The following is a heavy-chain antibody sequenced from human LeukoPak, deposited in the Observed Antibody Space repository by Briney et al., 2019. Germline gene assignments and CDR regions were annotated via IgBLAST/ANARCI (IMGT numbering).Heavy chain of an antibody. V-gene: IGHV4-34*01. CDR1: GGSFNGYY. Sequence: SETLYLICAVYGGSFNGYYWSWIRQPPGKELEGIGEINHSGSTNYNPSLKSRVTISVDTSKNQFSLKLSSVTAADTAVYYCARGRAITMVRGGYYYGMDVWGQGTTVTVSS. J-gene: IGHJ6*02. CDR2: INHSGST. CDR3: ARGRAITMVRGGYYYGMDV. D-gene: IGHD3-10*01.